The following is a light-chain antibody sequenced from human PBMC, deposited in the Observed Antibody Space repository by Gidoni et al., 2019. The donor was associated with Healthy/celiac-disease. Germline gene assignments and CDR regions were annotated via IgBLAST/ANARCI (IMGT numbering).Light chain of an antibody. CDR3: QQRSNWLFT. J-gene: IGKJ3*01. Sequence: IVLTQSPATLSLSPGERATLSCRASQSVSSYLAWYQQKPGKAPRLLIYDASNRATGIPPRFSGSGSGTDFTLTISSLEPEDFAVYYCQQRSNWLFTFGPGTKVDIK. CDR2: DAS. V-gene: IGKV3-11*01. CDR1: QSVSSY.